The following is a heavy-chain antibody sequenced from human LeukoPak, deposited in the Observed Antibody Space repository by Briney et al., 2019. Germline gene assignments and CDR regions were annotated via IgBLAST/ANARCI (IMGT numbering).Heavy chain of an antibody. CDR1: GFTFSSYS. J-gene: IGHJ5*02. Sequence: GGSLRLSCAASGFTFSSYSLNWVRQAPGEGLEWVSSISSSSSYIYFADSVKGRFTISRDNAKNTLYLQMNSLRAEDTAVYYCARGVEWFDPWGQGTLVTVSS. CDR2: ISSSSSYI. V-gene: IGHV3-21*01. CDR3: ARGVEWFDP.